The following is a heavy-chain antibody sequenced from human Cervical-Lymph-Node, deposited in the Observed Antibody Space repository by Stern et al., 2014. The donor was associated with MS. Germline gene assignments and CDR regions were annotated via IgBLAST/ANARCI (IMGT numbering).Heavy chain of an antibody. D-gene: IGHD1-26*01. Sequence: VQLVQSGAEVKKPGSSVKVSCKASGDTFSSYAINWVRQVPGQGLEWMGGITPCFGTTNYAQKFQGRVTITADKSTNTAYMELMTLRSEDTAVYYCARGGGLVGYFDYWGQGTLVSVSS. J-gene: IGHJ4*02. CDR2: ITPCFGTT. CDR3: ARGGGLVGYFDY. V-gene: IGHV1-69*06. CDR1: GDTFSSYA.